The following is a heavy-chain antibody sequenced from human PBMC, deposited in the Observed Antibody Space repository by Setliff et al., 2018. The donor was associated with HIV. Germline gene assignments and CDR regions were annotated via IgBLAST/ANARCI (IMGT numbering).Heavy chain of an antibody. Sequence: GGSLRFSCAASGFTFSGSAMHWVRQASGKGLEWVGRIRSKANSYATAYAASVKGRFTISRDNSKNTLYLQMNSLRAEDTAVYYCAKDTLLRWHAFDIWGQGTMVTVSS. J-gene: IGHJ3*02. CDR2: IRSKANSYAT. V-gene: IGHV3-73*01. CDR3: AKDTLLRWHAFDI. D-gene: IGHD4-17*01. CDR1: GFTFSGSA.